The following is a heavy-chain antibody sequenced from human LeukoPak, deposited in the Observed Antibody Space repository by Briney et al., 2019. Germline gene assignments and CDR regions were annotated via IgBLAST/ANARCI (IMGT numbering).Heavy chain of an antibody. D-gene: IGHD3-22*01. V-gene: IGHV5-51*01. J-gene: IGHJ3*02. Sequence: GESLQISCRGFGSSFSTSWIGWVRQLPGKGLEWMGAVYPGDSDTRYSPSFQGQVTISADKSISIAYLQWSSLKASDTAMYYCARRIGYYDSSGRDAFDIWGQGTMVTVSS. CDR3: ARRIGYYDSSGRDAFDI. CDR2: VYPGDSDT. CDR1: GSSFSTSW.